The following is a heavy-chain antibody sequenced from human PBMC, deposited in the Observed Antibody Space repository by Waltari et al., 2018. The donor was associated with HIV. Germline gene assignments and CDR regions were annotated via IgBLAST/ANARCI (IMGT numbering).Heavy chain of an antibody. V-gene: IGHV5-51*03. Sequence: EVQLVQSGAEVKKPGESLNISCSASGYNFNTFWIGGVRLMPGEGLEYLGIIYPGDSDSRYNPSFKGQVTMSVDKSINAAYLQWSSLEASDAAMYFCARYHVSPDDFGGNPRIFDYFDFWGQGTQVTVSS. CDR2: IYPGDSDS. CDR1: GYNFNTFW. J-gene: IGHJ4*02. CDR3: ARYHVSPDDFGGNPRIFDYFDF. D-gene: IGHD3-3*01.